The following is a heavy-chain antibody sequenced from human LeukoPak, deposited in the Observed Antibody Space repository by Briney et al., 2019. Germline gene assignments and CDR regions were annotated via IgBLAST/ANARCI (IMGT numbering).Heavy chain of an antibody. D-gene: IGHD2-15*01. J-gene: IGHJ4*02. CDR1: GFTFSSYA. CDR3: ARSLGYSSGG. V-gene: IGHV3-23*01. Sequence: YPGGSLRLSCAASGFTFSSYAMSWVRQAPGKGLEWVSAISGSGGSTYYADSVKGRFTISRDNAKDTLYLQMHSLRVDDTAVYYCARSLGYSSGGWGQGTLVTVSS. CDR2: ISGSGGST.